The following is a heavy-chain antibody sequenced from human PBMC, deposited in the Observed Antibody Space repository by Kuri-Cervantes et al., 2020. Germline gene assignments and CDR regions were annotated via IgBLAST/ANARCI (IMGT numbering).Heavy chain of an antibody. CDR3: ARDPDGYRHIFDH. V-gene: IGHV1-18*01. J-gene: IGHJ4*02. D-gene: IGHD5-18*01. CDR1: GYTFTSYG. Sequence: ASVKVSCKASGYTFTSYGVSWVRQAPGQGLEWMGWISAYNGNTNYAQKLQGRVTMITDTSTSIAYMELRSLRSDDTAVYYCARDPDGYRHIFDHWGQGTLVTVSS. CDR2: ISAYNGNT.